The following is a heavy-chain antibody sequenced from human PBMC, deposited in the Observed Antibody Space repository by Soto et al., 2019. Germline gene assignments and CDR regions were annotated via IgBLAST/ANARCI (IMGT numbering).Heavy chain of an antibody. Sequence: QITLKESGPTLVKPTQTLTLTCTFSGFSVSTSGVGVGWIRQPPGKALEWLALIYWDDDKRYSPSLKSRLTTTNATTKNQGVLTMTNMDPVDTATYYCAPRRLAAAETRSLDYWGQGTLVTVSS. J-gene: IGHJ4*02. CDR1: GFSVSTSGVG. CDR2: IYWDDDK. V-gene: IGHV2-5*02. D-gene: IGHD6-13*01. CDR3: APRRLAAAETRSLDY.